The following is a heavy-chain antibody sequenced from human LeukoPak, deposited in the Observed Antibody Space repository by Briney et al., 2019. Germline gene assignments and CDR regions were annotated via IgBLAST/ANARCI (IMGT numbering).Heavy chain of an antibody. CDR3: ASVGSGYYTDY. D-gene: IGHD3-3*01. J-gene: IGHJ4*02. V-gene: IGHV3-64*01. CDR1: GLTFSSYA. CDR2: ISSDGGST. Sequence: GGSLRLSCSASGLTFSSYAMYWVRQAPGKGLEYVSAISSDGGSTYYANSVKGRFTISRDNSKNTLYLQMGSLRAEDMAVYYCASVGSGYYTDYWGQGTLVTVSS.